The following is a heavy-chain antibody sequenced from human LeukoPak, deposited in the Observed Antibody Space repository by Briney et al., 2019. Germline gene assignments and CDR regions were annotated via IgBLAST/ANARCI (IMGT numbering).Heavy chain of an antibody. V-gene: IGHV3-33*01. CDR1: GFIFSSYG. Sequence: PGGSLRLSCAASGFIFSSYGMHWVRQAPGKVLEWVAVIWYDGSNKYYADSVKGRFTISRDNSKNTLYLQMNSLRAEDTAVYYCARDSLPYYDSSGYRLTPFDYWGQGTLVTVSS. D-gene: IGHD3-22*01. CDR2: IWYDGSNK. J-gene: IGHJ4*02. CDR3: ARDSLPYYDSSGYRLTPFDY.